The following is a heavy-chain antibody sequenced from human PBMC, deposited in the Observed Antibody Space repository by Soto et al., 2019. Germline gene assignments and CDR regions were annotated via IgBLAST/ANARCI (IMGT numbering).Heavy chain of an antibody. Sequence: PGGSLRLSCTASGFVFSKYGMHWVRQAPGKGLEWVAVTSYDGSTEFYAESVKGRFTVSRDNSENTLYLQMNSLRVGDTAVYFCARSDVYCSGGTCFSFVFDYCGQGTPVTVSS. D-gene: IGHD2-15*01. CDR3: ARSDVYCSGGTCFSFVFDY. J-gene: IGHJ4*01. CDR1: GFVFSKYG. V-gene: IGHV3-30*03. CDR2: TSYDGSTE.